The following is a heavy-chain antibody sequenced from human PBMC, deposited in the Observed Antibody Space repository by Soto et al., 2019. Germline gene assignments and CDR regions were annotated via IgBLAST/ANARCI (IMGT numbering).Heavy chain of an antibody. V-gene: IGHV1-69*01. D-gene: IGHD6-6*01. CDR1: GGTFSSYA. J-gene: IGHJ6*02. Sequence: QVQLVQSGAEVKKPGSSVKVSCKASGGTFSSYAISWVRQAPGQGLEWMGGIIPIFGTANYAQKFQGRVTITADESTSTAYMELSSLRSEDTAVYYWARPIEGYSSSPPYGMDVWGQGTTVTVSS. CDR2: IIPIFGTA. CDR3: ARPIEGYSSSPPYGMDV.